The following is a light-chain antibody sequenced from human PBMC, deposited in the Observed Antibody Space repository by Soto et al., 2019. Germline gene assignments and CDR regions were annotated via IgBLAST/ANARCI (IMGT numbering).Light chain of an antibody. CDR1: QSISNW. V-gene: IGKV1-5*03. CDR3: QQYNSYPIT. J-gene: IGKJ4*01. Sequence: DIQMTQSPSTLSASVGDRVTITCRASQSISNWLAWYQQKPGKAPNLLIYKASSLESGVTSRFSGSGSGTEFTLTISSLQPDDFAPYYCQQYNSYPITFGGGTKVEIK. CDR2: KAS.